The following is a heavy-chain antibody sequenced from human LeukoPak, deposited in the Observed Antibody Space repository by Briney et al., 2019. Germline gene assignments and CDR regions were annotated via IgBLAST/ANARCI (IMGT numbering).Heavy chain of an antibody. V-gene: IGHV3-21*04. CDR1: GFTFSSYS. Sequence: GGSLRLSCAASGFTFSSYSMNWVRQAPGKGLEWVSSISSSSNYIYYADSVKGRFTISRDNSKNTLYLQMNSLRAEDTAVYYCAKNAEREKHFTPKRYKWNSYFDYWGQGTLVTVSS. D-gene: IGHD1-7*01. J-gene: IGHJ4*02. CDR2: ISSSSNYI. CDR3: AKNAEREKHFTPKRYKWNSYFDY.